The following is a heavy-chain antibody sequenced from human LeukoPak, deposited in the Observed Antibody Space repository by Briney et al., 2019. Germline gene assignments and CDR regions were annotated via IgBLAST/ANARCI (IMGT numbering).Heavy chain of an antibody. CDR3: AREPSSGYADY. CDR2: ISCYSGNT. CDR1: GGTFSSYA. Sequence: ASVKVSCKASGGTFSSYAISWVRQAPGQGLEWMGGISCYSGNTKYAQKLQGRVTMTTDTSTSTVYMELRSLGSDDTAVYYCAREPSSGYADYWGQGTLVTVSS. D-gene: IGHD3-3*01. J-gene: IGHJ4*02. V-gene: IGHV1-18*01.